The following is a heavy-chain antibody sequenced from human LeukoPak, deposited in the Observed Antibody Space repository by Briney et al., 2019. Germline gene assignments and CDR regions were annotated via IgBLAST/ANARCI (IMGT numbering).Heavy chain of an antibody. J-gene: IGHJ6*03. CDR2: IYYSGST. Sequence: SETLSLTCTVSGGSISSYYWSWIRQPPGKGLEWIGYIYYSGSTNYNPSLKSRVTISVDTSKNQFSLKLSSVTAADTAVYYCARGARYYYYYYMDVWGKGTTVTVSS. CDR1: GGSISSYY. CDR3: ARGARYYYYYYMDV. V-gene: IGHV4-59*12.